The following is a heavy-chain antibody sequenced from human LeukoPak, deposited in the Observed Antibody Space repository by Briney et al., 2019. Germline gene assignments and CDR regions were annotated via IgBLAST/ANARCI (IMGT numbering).Heavy chain of an antibody. V-gene: IGHV3-30*04. J-gene: IGHJ4*02. CDR2: ISYDGSQE. D-gene: IGHD2-15*01. Sequence: GGSLRLSCAASGFTFGSYAMHWVRQTPGKGLEWLALISYDGSQEYYADSVKGRFTISRDNSKNTLYLQVNSLRAEDTAVYYCARDRGSNDPIDYWGQGTLVTVSS. CDR3: ARDRGSNDPIDY. CDR1: GFTFGSYA.